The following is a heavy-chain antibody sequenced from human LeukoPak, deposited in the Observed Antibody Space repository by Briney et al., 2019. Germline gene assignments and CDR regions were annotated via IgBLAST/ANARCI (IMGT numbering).Heavy chain of an antibody. J-gene: IGHJ5*02. CDR1: GDSTNTYF. V-gene: IGHV4-59*12. Sequence: SETLSLTCTMSGDSTNTYFWSWIRQPPGKGLEWIGYIYYTGTTYYNPSLKSRLIISLDTSKNQFSLKLNSVTAADTAVYYCANYGSGSYRFDPWGQGTLVTVSS. D-gene: IGHD3-10*01. CDR2: IYYTGTT. CDR3: ANYGSGSYRFDP.